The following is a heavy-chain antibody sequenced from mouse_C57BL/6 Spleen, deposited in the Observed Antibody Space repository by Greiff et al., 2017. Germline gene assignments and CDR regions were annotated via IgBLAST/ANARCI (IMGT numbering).Heavy chain of an antibody. V-gene: IGHV1-82*01. CDR2: IYPGDGDT. J-gene: IGHJ2*01. Sequence: VQLQQSGPELVKPGASVKISCKASGYAFSSSWMNWVKQRPGKGLEWIGRIYPGDGDTNYNGKFKGKATLTADKSSSTAYMQLSSLTSEDSAVXFCARSGTVGFDYWGPGTTLTVSS. CDR3: ARSGTVGFDY. D-gene: IGHD1-1*01. CDR1: GYAFSSSW.